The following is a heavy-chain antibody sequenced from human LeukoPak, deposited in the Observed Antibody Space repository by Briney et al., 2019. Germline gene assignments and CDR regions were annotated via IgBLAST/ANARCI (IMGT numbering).Heavy chain of an antibody. J-gene: IGHJ4*02. CDR3: ARGPVRSPHLDF. Sequence: ASVKVSCKASGYSFTTYYVHCVRQAPGQGLEWMGWINPNSGDTNYARKFQGRVTMTRDTSIRTAYMVLSSLRSDDTAVFYCARGPVRSPHLDFWGQGTLVTVSS. D-gene: IGHD6-19*01. CDR1: GYSFTTYY. CDR2: INPNSGDT. V-gene: IGHV1-2*02.